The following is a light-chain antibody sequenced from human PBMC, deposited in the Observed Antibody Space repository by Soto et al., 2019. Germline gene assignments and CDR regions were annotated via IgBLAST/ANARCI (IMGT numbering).Light chain of an antibody. CDR2: DAS. CDR1: ESISNW. J-gene: IGKJ1*01. CDR3: QHYNSSSEA. Sequence: DIQITQSPSTLSASVGDRVTITCRATESISNWLAWYRQKPGKAPKLLISDASSLQSGVPSRFSGSRAGTECTLTISSLQPDDVATDYCQHYNSSSEAFGQGTQVDIK. V-gene: IGKV1-5*01.